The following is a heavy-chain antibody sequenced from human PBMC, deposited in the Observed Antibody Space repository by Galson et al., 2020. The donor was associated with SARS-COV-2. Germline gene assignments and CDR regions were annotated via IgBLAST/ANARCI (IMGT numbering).Heavy chain of an antibody. CDR3: ASYYVGSKSYYTYYYYGVDV. V-gene: IGHV1-2*02. Sequence: ASVTVSCKASGYTFTGYFMHWVRPAPGHGLEWMGWINPNSGGTNYAQKFLGRATLTRDTSISTAYMELSRLRSDDTAVYYCASYYVGSKSYYTYYYYGVDVWGQGTTVTVSS. CDR2: INPNSGGT. J-gene: IGHJ6*02. CDR1: GYTFTGYF. D-gene: IGHD3-10*01.